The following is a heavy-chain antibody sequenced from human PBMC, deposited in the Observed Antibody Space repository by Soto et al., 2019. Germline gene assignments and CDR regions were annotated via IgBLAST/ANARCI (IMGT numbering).Heavy chain of an antibody. CDR2: ISSNGVGT. CDR1: GFTLSGYA. CDR3: ARRARPDFYYMDV. D-gene: IGHD6-6*01. J-gene: IGHJ6*03. V-gene: IGHV3-64*01. Sequence: EVQLAESGGGLAQPGGSLRLSCAASGFTLSGYAMDWVRQAPGKGLEYVSGISSNGVGTYYANSVQGRFTISRDNSKNTVYLQMGSLRPEDVAVDYCARRARPDFYYMDVWGKGTTVTVSS.